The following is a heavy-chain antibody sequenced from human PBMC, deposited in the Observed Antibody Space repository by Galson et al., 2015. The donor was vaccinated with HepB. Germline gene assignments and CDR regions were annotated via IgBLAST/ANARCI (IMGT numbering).Heavy chain of an antibody. CDR2: TYYRFKWYN. Sequence: CAISGDSVSSNSAAWNWIRQSPSRGLEWLGRTYYRFKWYNDYAVSVKSRITINPDTSKNQFSLQLNSVTPEDTAVYYCARAPSKYCSGGSCYLTTMFDYWGQGTLVTVSS. CDR1: GDSVSSNSAA. CDR3: ARAPSKYCSGGSCYLTTMFDY. V-gene: IGHV6-1*01. J-gene: IGHJ4*02. D-gene: IGHD2-15*01.